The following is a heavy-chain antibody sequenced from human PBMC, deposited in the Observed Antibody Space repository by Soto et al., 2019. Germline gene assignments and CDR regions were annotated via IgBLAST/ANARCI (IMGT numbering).Heavy chain of an antibody. V-gene: IGHV1-8*01. J-gene: IGHJ5*02. CDR3: ARGAPYYYPGEGWFDP. D-gene: IGHD3-22*01. CDR2: MNPNSGNT. CDR1: GYTFTSYD. Sequence: ASVKVSCKASGYTFTSYDINWVRQATGQGLEWMGWMNPNSGNTGYAQKFQGRVTMTRNTSISTAYMELSSLRSEDTAVYYCARGAPYYYPGEGWFDPWGQGTLVTVSS.